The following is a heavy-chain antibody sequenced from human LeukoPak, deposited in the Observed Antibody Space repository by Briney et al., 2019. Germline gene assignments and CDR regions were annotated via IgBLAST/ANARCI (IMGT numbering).Heavy chain of an antibody. Sequence: SVKVSCKASGGTFSSYAISWVRQAPGQGLEWMGRIIPIFGTANCAQKFQGRVTITTDESTSTAYMELSSLRSEDTAVYYCASFSRVGAVQLYYYYYYMDVWGKGTSVTVSS. D-gene: IGHD1-26*01. V-gene: IGHV1-69*05. CDR2: IIPIFGTA. CDR3: ASFSRVGAVQLYYYYYYMDV. J-gene: IGHJ6*03. CDR1: GGTFSSYA.